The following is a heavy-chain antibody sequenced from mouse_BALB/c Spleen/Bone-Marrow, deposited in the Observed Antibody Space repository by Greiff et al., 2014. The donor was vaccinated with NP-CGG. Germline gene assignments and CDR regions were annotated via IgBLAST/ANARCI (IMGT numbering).Heavy chain of an antibody. CDR2: INPDSSTI. J-gene: IGHJ3*01. Sequence: EVKLVESGGGLVQPGRSLKISCAAPGFDFSGFWMGWVRLAPGKGLEWIGEINPDSSTINYTPSLKDRFIISRDNAKNTLYLQMSKVRSEDTALYYCARLGYYGGFAYWGQGTLVTVSA. D-gene: IGHD2-3*01. V-gene: IGHV4-1*02. CDR3: ARLGYYGGFAY. CDR1: GFDFSGFW.